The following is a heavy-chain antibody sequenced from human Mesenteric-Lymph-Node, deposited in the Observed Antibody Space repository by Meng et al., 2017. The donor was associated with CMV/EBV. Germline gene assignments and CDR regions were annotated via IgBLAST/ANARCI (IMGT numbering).Heavy chain of an antibody. CDR2: ISSSSSYI. D-gene: IGHD5-12*01. Sequence: GGSLRPSCAASGFTFSGYSRNWVRQAPGKGLEWVSSISSSSSYIYYADSVKGRFTISRDNAKNSLYLQMNSLSAEDSAVYYCAKGSGRWLPPNYFDYWGQGTLVTVSS. CDR1: GFTFSGYS. J-gene: IGHJ4*02. CDR3: AKGSGRWLPPNYFDY. V-gene: IGHV3-21*01.